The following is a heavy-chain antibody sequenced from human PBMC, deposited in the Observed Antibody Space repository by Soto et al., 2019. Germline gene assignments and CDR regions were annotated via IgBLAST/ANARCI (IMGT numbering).Heavy chain of an antibody. CDR3: ARAPTLYSSSWYEGYYFDY. Sequence: SLRLSCAASGFTFSSYSMNWVRQAPGKGLEWVSYISSSSSTIYYADSVKGRFTISRDNAKNSLYLQMNSLRAEDTAVYYCARAPTLYSSSWYEGYYFDYLGQGT. CDR1: GFTFSSYS. CDR2: ISSSSSTI. D-gene: IGHD6-13*01. J-gene: IGHJ4*02. V-gene: IGHV3-48*01.